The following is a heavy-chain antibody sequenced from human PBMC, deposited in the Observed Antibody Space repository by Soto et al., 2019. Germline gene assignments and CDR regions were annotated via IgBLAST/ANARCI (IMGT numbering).Heavy chain of an antibody. Sequence: QVQLQESGPGLVKPSETLSLSCTVSGGSISSYYWSWFRQSPGTRMEWIGYVHHRWGSSYNPSLPRRGAHTLDNAQRQVPPEGTPGAPHGTGGEYWAGKGFGPAPCLVDVWGQGTTVTVSS. CDR1: GGSISSYY. V-gene: IGHV4-59*03. D-gene: IGHD3-10*01. J-gene: IGHJ6*02. CDR3: AGKGFGPAPCLVDV. CDR2: VHHRWGS.